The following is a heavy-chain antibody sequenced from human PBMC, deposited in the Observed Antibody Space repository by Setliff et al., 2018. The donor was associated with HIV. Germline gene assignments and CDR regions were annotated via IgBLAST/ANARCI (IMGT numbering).Heavy chain of an antibody. Sequence: GGSLRLSCAASGFTFSTYDMTWVRQAPGKGLEWVSLINGDGNYIQYADSVKGRFIISRDNSKNIAYLQMNNLKTEDTAMYYCTRGGGSNQYHFDYWGQGVPVTVSS. V-gene: IGHV3-23*03. CDR2: INGDGNYI. D-gene: IGHD6-13*01. J-gene: IGHJ4*02. CDR1: GFTFSTYD. CDR3: TRGGGSNQYHFDY.